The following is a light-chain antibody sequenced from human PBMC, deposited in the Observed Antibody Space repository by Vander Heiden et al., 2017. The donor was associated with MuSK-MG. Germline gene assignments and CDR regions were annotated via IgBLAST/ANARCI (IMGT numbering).Light chain of an antibody. CDR3: ISYTSSNPVA. CDR2: EVS. CDR1: SSDVGSYNR. J-gene: IGLJ2*01. V-gene: IGLV2-18*02. Sequence: QSALTQPPSVSGSPGQSVTISCTAISSDVGSYNRVSWYQQSPGTAPKLIIYEVSHRPSGVPVRFSGSKSDNTASLTISGLQAEDEADYYRISYTSSNPVAFGGGTKLTVL.